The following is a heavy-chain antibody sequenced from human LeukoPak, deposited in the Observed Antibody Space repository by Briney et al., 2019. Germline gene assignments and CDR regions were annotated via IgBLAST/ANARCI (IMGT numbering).Heavy chain of an antibody. J-gene: IGHJ4*02. CDR2: INTNTGNP. CDR1: GYTFTSYA. Sequence: ASVTVSCKASGYTFTSYAMNWVRQAPGQGLEWMGWINTNTGNPTYAQGFTGRFVFSLDTSVSTAYLQISSLKAEDTAVYYCARLAYSSSWDDFDYWGQGTLVTVSS. D-gene: IGHD6-13*01. V-gene: IGHV7-4-1*02. CDR3: ARLAYSSSWDDFDY.